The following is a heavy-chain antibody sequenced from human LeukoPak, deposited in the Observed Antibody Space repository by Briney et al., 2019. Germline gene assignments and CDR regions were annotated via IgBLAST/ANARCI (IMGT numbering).Heavy chain of an antibody. J-gene: IGHJ5*02. Sequence: PSETLSLTCAVYGGSFSGSYWSWIRQPPGKGLQWLGEINHSGSTNYSPSLKSRVTISVDTSKNQFSLKLSSVPAADTAVYYCARGPVSFGFDPWGQGTLVTVSS. CDR3: ARGPVSFGFDP. CDR1: GGSFSGSY. CDR2: INHSGST. V-gene: IGHV4-34*01.